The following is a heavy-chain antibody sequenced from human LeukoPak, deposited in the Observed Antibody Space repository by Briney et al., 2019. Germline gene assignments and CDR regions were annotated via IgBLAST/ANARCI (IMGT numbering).Heavy chain of an antibody. J-gene: IGHJ4*02. CDR3: AREWDYNTSGYYYYY. CDR2: IIPIFNTA. Sequence: SVKVSCKASGGTFSSYTISWVRQAPGQGLEWMGGIIPIFNTANYAQKFQGRVTITADESTSTAYMELSSLRSEDTAVYYCAREWDYNTSGYYYYYWGQGTLVTVS. CDR1: GGTFSSYT. D-gene: IGHD3-22*01. V-gene: IGHV1-69*01.